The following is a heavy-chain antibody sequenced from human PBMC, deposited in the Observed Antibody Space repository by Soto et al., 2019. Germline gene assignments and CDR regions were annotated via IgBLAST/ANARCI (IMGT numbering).Heavy chain of an antibody. Sequence: LRLSCTASEFTFSSYAMSWVRQAPGKGLEWVSAISRSGGNTYYADSVKGRFSISRDNSKNTLYMQMNSLRAEDTAVYYCAKENDFWSGPIDYWGQGTLVTVSS. CDR2: ISRSGGNT. D-gene: IGHD3-3*01. CDR1: EFTFSSYA. J-gene: IGHJ4*02. CDR3: AKENDFWSGPIDY. V-gene: IGHV3-23*01.